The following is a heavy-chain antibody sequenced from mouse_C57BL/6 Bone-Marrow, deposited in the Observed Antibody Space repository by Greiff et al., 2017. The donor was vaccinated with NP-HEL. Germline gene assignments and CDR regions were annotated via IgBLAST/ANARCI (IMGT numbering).Heavy chain of an antibody. D-gene: IGHD1-1*01. V-gene: IGHV14-3*01. CDR1: GFNIKNTY. Sequence: EVKLEESVAELVRPGASVKLSCTASGFNIKNTYMHWVKQRPEQGLEWIGRIDPANGNTKYAPKFQGKATITADTSSNTAYLQLSSLTSEDTAIYYCANYYGSRGPWFAYWGQGTLVTVSA. CDR3: ANYYGSRGPWFAY. J-gene: IGHJ3*01. CDR2: IDPANGNT.